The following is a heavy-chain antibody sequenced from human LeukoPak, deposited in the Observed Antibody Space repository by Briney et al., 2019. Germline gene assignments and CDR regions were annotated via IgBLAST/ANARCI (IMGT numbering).Heavy chain of an antibody. D-gene: IGHD3-10*01. V-gene: IGHV1-69*04. CDR1: GGTFISYA. Sequence: SVKVSCKASGGTFISYAISWVRQAPGQGLEWMGRIIPILGIANYAQKFQGRVTITADKSTSTAYMELSSLRSEDTAVYYCARDRSGYYGSGSSDYWGQGTLVTVSS. J-gene: IGHJ4*02. CDR3: ARDRSGYYGSGSSDY. CDR2: IIPILGIA.